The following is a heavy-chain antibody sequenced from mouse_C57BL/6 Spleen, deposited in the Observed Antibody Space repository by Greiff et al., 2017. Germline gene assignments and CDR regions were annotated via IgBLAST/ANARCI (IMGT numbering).Heavy chain of an antibody. V-gene: IGHV1-53*01. Sequence: QVHVKQPGTELVKPGASVKLSCKASGYTFTSYWMHWVKQRPGQGLEWIGNINPSNGGTNYNEKFKSKATLTVDKSSSTAYMQLSSLTSEDSAVYYCARGMGNYEAWFAYWGQGTLVTVSA. D-gene: IGHD2-1*01. CDR2: INPSNGGT. CDR1: GYTFTSYW. J-gene: IGHJ3*01. CDR3: ARGMGNYEAWFAY.